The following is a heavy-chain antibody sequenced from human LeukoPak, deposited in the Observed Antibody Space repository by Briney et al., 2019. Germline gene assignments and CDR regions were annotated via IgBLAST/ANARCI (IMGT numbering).Heavy chain of an antibody. CDR1: GFIFTSNR. V-gene: IGHV3-7*03. CDR2: IKHDGSEQ. J-gene: IGHJ5*02. Sequence: PGGSLRLSCAASGFIFTSNRMNWVRQAPGKGLEWVANIKHDGSEQIYVDSVKGRFTISRDNAKNSLYLQMNSLRAEDTAVYYCARDLSRVGLSWFDPWGQGTLVTVSS. CDR3: ARDLSRVGLSWFDP. D-gene: IGHD3-16*01.